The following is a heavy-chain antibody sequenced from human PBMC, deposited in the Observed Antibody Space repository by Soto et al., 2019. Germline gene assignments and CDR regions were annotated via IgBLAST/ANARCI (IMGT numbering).Heavy chain of an antibody. J-gene: IGHJ4*01. D-gene: IGHD3-3*02. CDR3: ADRHFWSGPWTHKRLDY. Sequence: PSETLSLTLSVSGDSITSSHWWSWVRQPPGKGLEWIGQISHSGSTNYNPSLTSRVTISVDKSKNHLSLKLTSVTAADTAVYYCADRHFWSGPWTHKRLDYWGHGTLLTVSS. CDR1: GDSITSSHW. V-gene: IGHV4-4*02. CDR2: ISHSGST.